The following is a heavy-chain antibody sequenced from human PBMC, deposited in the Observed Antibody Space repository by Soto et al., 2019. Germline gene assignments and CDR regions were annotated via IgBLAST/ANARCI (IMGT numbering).Heavy chain of an antibody. CDR2: INPSSGTT. CDR1: GYIFIHCF. CDR3: ARSMGETTSLFDY. J-gene: IGHJ4*02. Sequence: QVQLVQSGAEMKQPGASVKLSCQASGYIFIHCFMYWVRQAPGQGLEWMGGINPSSGTTTYAQKFQGRVTVTRDTSTSTVYMELSSLGSGDTAMYYCARSMGETTSLFDYWGQGSLVTVSA. V-gene: IGHV1-46*01. D-gene: IGHD1-26*01.